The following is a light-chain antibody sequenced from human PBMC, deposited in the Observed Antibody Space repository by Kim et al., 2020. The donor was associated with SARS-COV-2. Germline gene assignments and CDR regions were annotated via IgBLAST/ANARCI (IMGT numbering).Light chain of an antibody. CDR2: GAS. CDR1: QNIHKN. J-gene: IGKJ1*01. V-gene: IGKV3-15*01. CDR3: QHYNNWPPWT. Sequence: EIVMTQSPATLSVSPGERATLSCRASQNIHKNLAWYQQKPGQAPSLLIYGASTRATACPDRFSGSGSGTEFTLTISSLQSEDFAVYYCQHYNNWPPWTFGQGTKVEVK.